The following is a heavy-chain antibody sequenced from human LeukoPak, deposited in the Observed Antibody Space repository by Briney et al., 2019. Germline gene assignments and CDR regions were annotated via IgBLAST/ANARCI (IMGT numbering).Heavy chain of an antibody. Sequence: GRSLRLSCAASGFTFSSYAMHWVRQAPGKGLEWVAVITYDGSKKYYVDSVKGRFTISRDNSKNTLYLLMNSLRADDTAVYYCAGGRSCGGNCYLDNWGQGTLVTVSS. CDR3: AGGRSCGGNCYLDN. J-gene: IGHJ4*02. CDR2: ITYDGSKK. V-gene: IGHV3-30*04. D-gene: IGHD2-21*02. CDR1: GFTFSSYA.